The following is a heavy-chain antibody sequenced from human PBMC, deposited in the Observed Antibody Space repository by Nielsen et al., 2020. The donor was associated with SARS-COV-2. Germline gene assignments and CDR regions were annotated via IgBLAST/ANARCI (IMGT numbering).Heavy chain of an antibody. J-gene: IGHJ4*02. D-gene: IGHD3-10*01. CDR2: IVSNGGTT. CDR3: RAVRKYLKYYFEY. V-gene: IGHV3-64*02. Sequence: GGSLRLSCTASGFTVRSYEMHWVRQAPGKGPEYVSTIVSNGGTTYYADSVKGRFTISRDNSNNMLYLQMDSLRPDDTAIYYCRAVRKYLKYYFEYWGQGTLVAVSS. CDR1: GFTVRSYE.